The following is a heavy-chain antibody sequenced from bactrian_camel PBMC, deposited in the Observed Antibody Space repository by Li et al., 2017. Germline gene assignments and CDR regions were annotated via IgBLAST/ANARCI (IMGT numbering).Heavy chain of an antibody. V-gene: IGHV3S60*01. CDR3: VSQDNTDYAWY. J-gene: IGHJ4*01. CDR2: IRSDGST. Sequence: HVQLVESGGGSVQAGGSLRLSCTASGFTFDGSDTGWYRQAPGNECVLVSSIRSDGSTYYADSVKGRFTISRDNAKNTVYLQMDSLKPEDTAVYYCVSQDNTDYAWYWGQGTQVTVS. CDR1: GFTFDGSD. D-gene: IGHD4*01.